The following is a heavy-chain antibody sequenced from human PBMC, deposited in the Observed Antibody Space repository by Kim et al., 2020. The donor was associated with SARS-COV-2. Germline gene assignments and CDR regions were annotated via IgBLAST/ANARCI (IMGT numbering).Heavy chain of an antibody. D-gene: IGHD3-10*01. V-gene: IGHV3-74*01. CDR2: INSDGSST. J-gene: IGHJ6*02. Sequence: GGSLRLSCAASGFTFSSYWMHWVRQAPGKGLVWVSRINSDGSSTSYADSVKGRFTISRDNAKNTLYLQMNSLRAEDTAVYYCARDLLLSPILLWFGELLPHNYYYYGMDVWGQGTTVTVSS. CDR3: ARDLLLSPILLWFGELLPHNYYYYGMDV. CDR1: GFTFSSYW.